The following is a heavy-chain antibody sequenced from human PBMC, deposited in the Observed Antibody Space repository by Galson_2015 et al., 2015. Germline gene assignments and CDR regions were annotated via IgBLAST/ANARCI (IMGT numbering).Heavy chain of an antibody. V-gene: IGHV3-11*05. CDR3: ARGTLQNYGDLDY. CDR1: GFTFGDHY. Sequence: SLRLSCAASGFTFGDHYMTWIRQAPGKGLAWISYISTTSTYINYVDSVKGRFTISRDNAKNSLYLQMNRLRAEDTALYYCARGTLQNYGDLDYWGQGALVTVSS. CDR2: ISTTSTYI. D-gene: IGHD4-17*01. J-gene: IGHJ4*02.